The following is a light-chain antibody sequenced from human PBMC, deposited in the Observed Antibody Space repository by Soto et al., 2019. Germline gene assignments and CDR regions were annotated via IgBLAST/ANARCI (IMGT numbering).Light chain of an antibody. CDR1: QSISSNY. CDR2: GSS. J-gene: IGKJ3*01. Sequence: EIVLTQSPGTLSLSPGERATLSCWASQSISSNYLAWYQQKPGQPPRGLISGSSIRATGIPKRFSGSASGTNFTLTISSLEPEDFAVFYCQQYGSSPFTVGPGTKVDFK. CDR3: QQYGSSPFT. V-gene: IGKV3-20*01.